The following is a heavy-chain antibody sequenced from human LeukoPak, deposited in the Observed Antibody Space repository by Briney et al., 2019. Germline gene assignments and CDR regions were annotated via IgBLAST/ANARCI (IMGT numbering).Heavy chain of an antibody. CDR1: GGSFSGYY. CDR3: ARVGGYYDSSGYFSGGRRNWFDP. J-gene: IGHJ5*02. D-gene: IGHD3-22*01. Sequence: SETLSLTCAVYGGSFSGYYWSWIRQPPGKGLGWIGEINHSGSTNYNPSLKSRVTISVDTSKNQFSLKLSSVTAADTAVYYCARVGGYYDSSGYFSGGRRNWFDPWGQGTLVTVSS. V-gene: IGHV4-34*01. CDR2: INHSGST.